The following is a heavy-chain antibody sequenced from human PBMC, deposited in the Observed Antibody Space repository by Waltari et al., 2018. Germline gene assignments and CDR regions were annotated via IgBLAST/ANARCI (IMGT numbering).Heavy chain of an antibody. CDR3: ARDFASTYFFDY. CDR2: IWYDGRYE. J-gene: IGHJ4*02. CDR1: GFDFRGSV. Sequence: QVQLVESGGGVVQPGRSLGLSCAASGFDFRGSVMHWVRQAPGKGLEWVAVIWYDGRYEYYADSVKGRFTISRDNSKDTLYLQMNSLRAEDTAVYYCARDFASTYFFDYWGQGTLVTVSS. V-gene: IGHV3-33*01.